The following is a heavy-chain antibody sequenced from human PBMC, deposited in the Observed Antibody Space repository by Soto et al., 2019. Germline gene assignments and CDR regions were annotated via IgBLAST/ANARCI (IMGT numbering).Heavy chain of an antibody. CDR1: GFTFSDYY. CDR3: ARASLELWSLDV. Sequence: GGSLSLSCAAPGFTFSDYYMSWIRQAPGKGLEWVSYISSSGSTIYYADSVKGRFTISRDNAKNSLYLQMNSLRAEDTAVYYCARASLELWSLDVWGQGTTVTVSS. CDR2: ISSSGSTI. D-gene: IGHD3-10*01. V-gene: IGHV3-11*01. J-gene: IGHJ6*02.